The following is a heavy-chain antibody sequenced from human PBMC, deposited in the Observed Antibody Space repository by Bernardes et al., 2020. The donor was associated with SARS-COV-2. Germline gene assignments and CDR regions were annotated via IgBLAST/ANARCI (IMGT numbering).Heavy chain of an antibody. J-gene: IGHJ6*03. D-gene: IGHD2-2*01. CDR3: ARDDHYCSSTSCPPYYYYYYMDV. Sequence: ASVKVSCKASGYTFTNYGISWVRQAPGQGLEWMGWISAYNGNTNYAQNLQGRVTMTTDTSTSTAYMELRSLRSDDTAVYYCARDDHYCSSTSCPPYYYYYYMDVWGKGTTVTVSS. V-gene: IGHV1-18*01. CDR1: GYTFTNYG. CDR2: ISAYNGNT.